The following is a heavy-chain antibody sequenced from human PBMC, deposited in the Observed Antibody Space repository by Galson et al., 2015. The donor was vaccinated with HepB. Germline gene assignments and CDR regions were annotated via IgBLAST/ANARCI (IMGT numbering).Heavy chain of an antibody. V-gene: IGHV1-69*04. CDR2: IIPILGIP. Sequence: SVKVSCKASGGTLSSYGISWVRQAPGQGLEWMGRIIPILGIPNYAQKFQGRVTITADNSTSTAYMELSSLRSEDTALYYCARDSFDYWGQGTLVTVSS. CDR1: GGTLSSYG. CDR3: ARDSFDY. J-gene: IGHJ4*02.